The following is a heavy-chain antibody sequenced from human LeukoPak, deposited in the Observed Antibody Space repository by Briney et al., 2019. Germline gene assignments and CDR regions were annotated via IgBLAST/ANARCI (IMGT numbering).Heavy chain of an antibody. CDR1: GGSVSSGSYY. V-gene: IGHV4-61*01. J-gene: IGHJ4*02. CDR3: AREGSQQLVLGYFDY. Sequence: PSETLSLTCTVSGGSVSSGSYYWSWIRQPPGKGLEWIGYIYYSGSTNYNPSLKSRVTMSVDTSKNQFSLKLSSVTAADTAVYYCAREGSQQLVLGYFDYWGQGTLVTVSS. D-gene: IGHD6-13*01. CDR2: IYYSGST.